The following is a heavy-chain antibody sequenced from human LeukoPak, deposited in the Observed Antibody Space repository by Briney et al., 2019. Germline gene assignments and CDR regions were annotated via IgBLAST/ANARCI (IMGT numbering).Heavy chain of an antibody. J-gene: IGHJ4*02. CDR2: IKRDGSEK. CDR1: GFTFSSYW. Sequence: GGSLRLSCAASGFTFSSYWMSWVRQAPGKGLEWVANIKRDGSEKYYVDSVKGRFTISRDNAKNSLYLQMNSLRAEDTAVYYCAREVEMATIRDFDYWGQGTLVTVSS. D-gene: IGHD5-24*01. CDR3: AREVEMATIRDFDY. V-gene: IGHV3-7*01.